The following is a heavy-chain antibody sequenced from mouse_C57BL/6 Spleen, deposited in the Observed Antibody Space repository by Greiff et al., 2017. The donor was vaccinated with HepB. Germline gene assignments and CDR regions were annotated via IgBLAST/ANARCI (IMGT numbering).Heavy chain of an antibody. CDR2: ISYDGSK. CDR1: GYSITSGYY. Sequence: ESGPGLVKPSQSLSLTCSVTGYSITSGYYWNWIRQFPGNKLEWMGYISYDGSKNYNPSLKNRISITRDTSKNQFFLKLNSVTTEDTATYYCARGDYYGSSYDWYFDVWGTGTTVTVSS. CDR3: ARGDYYGSSYDWYFDV. V-gene: IGHV3-6*01. J-gene: IGHJ1*03. D-gene: IGHD1-1*01.